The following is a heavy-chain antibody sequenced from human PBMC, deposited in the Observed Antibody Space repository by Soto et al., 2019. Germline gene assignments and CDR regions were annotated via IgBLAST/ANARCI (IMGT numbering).Heavy chain of an antibody. CDR2: FIPIFGTT. V-gene: IGHV1-69*13. CDR3: ARSIGSSSFYFDF. CDR1: GGSFSNYA. D-gene: IGHD6-6*01. Sequence: SVKVSCKASGGSFSNYAISWVRQAPGQGLEWMGGFIPIFGTTKYAQKFQGRVTIAADESTGTAYMELSSLRSEDTAMYYCARSIGSSSFYFDFWGQGTLVTVS. J-gene: IGHJ4*02.